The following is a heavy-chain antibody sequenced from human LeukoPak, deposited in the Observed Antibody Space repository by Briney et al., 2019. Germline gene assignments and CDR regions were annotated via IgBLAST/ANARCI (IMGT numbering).Heavy chain of an antibody. V-gene: IGHV3-23*01. J-gene: IGHJ3*02. Sequence: PGGSLRLSCAASGFTFSSYAMSWVRQAPGKGLEWVSAISGSGGSTYYADSVKGRFTISRDNSKNTLYLQMNSLRAEDTAVYYCAKVVVVDSGYDSYAFDIWGQGTMVTVSS. CDR2: ISGSGGST. CDR1: GFTFSSYA. CDR3: AKVVVVDSGYDSYAFDI. D-gene: IGHD5-12*01.